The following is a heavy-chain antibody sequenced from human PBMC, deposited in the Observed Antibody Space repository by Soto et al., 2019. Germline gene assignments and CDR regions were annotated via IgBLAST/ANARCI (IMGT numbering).Heavy chain of an antibody. D-gene: IGHD6-13*01. Sequence: QVQLVQSGAEVKKPGSSVKVSCKASGGTFSSYTISWVRQAPGQGLEWMGRIIPILGIANHAQKFQGRDTITADKSTGTAYMELSSLRSEDTAVYYCALIVEQQLVDPEDYWGQGTLVTVSS. CDR3: ALIVEQQLVDPEDY. CDR2: IIPILGIA. J-gene: IGHJ4*02. V-gene: IGHV1-69*02. CDR1: GGTFSSYT.